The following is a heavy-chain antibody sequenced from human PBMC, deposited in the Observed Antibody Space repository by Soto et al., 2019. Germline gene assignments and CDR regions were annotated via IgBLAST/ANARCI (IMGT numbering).Heavy chain of an antibody. CDR3: TTEIARDWGYMHV. D-gene: IGHD7-27*01. Sequence: GGSLRLSCAVSGFIFNDYAMSWVRQAQGQWLEWDSTIPGSGGQKVHAGYADSVKGRFTIYRDKSKNTLYLQMDSLSADDTAVYYCTTEIARDWGYMHVWGXGTTVNCSS. CDR1: GFIFNDYA. V-gene: IGHV3-23*01. J-gene: IGHJ6*03. CDR2: IPGSGGQK.